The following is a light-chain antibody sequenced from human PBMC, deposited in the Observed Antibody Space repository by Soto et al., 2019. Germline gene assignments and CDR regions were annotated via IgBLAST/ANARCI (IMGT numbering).Light chain of an antibody. CDR2: AAS. V-gene: IGKV1-39*01. J-gene: IGKJ1*01. CDR3: QHYNSYSEA. CDR1: QSISSY. Sequence: DIQMTQSPSSLSASVGDRVTITCRASQSISSYLNWYQQKPGKAPKLLIYAASSLQSGVPSRFSGSGSGTDFTLTISSLQPEDFATYYCQHYNSYSEAFGQGTKVDNK.